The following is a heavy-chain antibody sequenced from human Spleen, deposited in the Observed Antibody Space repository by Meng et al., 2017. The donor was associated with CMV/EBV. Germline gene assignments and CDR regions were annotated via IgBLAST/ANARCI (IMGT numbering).Heavy chain of an antibody. CDR3: ARRIKYQLLSGRTVSHFDS. D-gene: IGHD2-2*01. V-gene: IGHV1-69*08. CDR1: GGSFSNYP. Sequence: SVKVSCKASGGSFSNYPIGWVRQAPGQGLEWVGQIIPILDTSNYAQNFQGRVTISRDNAKNSLYLQMNSLRAGDTAMYYCARRIKYQLLSGRTVSHFDSWGQGALVTVSS. J-gene: IGHJ4*02. CDR2: IIPILDTS.